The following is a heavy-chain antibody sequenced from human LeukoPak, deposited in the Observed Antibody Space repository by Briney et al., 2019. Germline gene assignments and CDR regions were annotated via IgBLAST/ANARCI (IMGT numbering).Heavy chain of an antibody. CDR2: ISSSGSTI. Sequence: PGGSLILSCAASGFTFSDYYMSWIRQAPGKGLEWVSYISSSGSTIYYADSVKGRFTISRDNAKNSLYLQMSNLRGEDTAVYYCARPPLGYCTGGSCSFDPWGQGTLVTVSS. D-gene: IGHD2-15*01. CDR3: ARPPLGYCTGGSCSFDP. CDR1: GFTFSDYY. V-gene: IGHV3-11*04. J-gene: IGHJ5*02.